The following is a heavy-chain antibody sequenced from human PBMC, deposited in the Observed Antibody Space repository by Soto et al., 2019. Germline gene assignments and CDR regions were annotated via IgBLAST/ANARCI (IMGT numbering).Heavy chain of an antibody. CDR3: ARDSGPIAVAGTDYYYGMDV. CDR1: GYTFTSYY. CDR2: INPSGGST. D-gene: IGHD6-19*01. V-gene: IGHV1-46*01. Sequence: QVQLVQSGAEVKKPGASVKVSCKASGYTFTSYYMHWVRQAPGQGLEWTGIINPSGGSTSYAQKFQGRVTMNRDTSTSTVYMELSSLRSEDTAVYYCARDSGPIAVAGTDYYYGMDVWGQGTTVTVSS. J-gene: IGHJ6*02.